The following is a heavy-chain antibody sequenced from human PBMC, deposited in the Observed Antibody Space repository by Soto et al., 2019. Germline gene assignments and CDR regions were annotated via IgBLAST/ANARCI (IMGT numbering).Heavy chain of an antibody. CDR2: IYPGDSDT. J-gene: IGHJ1*01. CDR3: ERDHPYGDYARRYFHH. Sequence: GESLKISCKASGYSFTSYWIAWVRQMPGKGLEWMGIIYPGDSDTRYGPSFQGQVTISADKSINTAYLQWSSLRASDIAVYYCERDHPYGDYARRYFHHWGQGTLVNVSS. CDR1: GYSFTSYW. D-gene: IGHD4-17*01. V-gene: IGHV5-51*01.